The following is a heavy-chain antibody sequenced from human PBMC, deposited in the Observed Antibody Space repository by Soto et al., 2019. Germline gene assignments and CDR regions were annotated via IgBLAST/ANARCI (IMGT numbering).Heavy chain of an antibody. J-gene: IGHJ3*01. CDR1: GFTFRNYG. CDR2: IGIGSSTK. Sequence: DLEESGGGLVQSGGSLRLSCAASGFTFRNYGMNWVRQAPGKGLEWVSYIGIGSSTKYYADSVKGRFTISRDNAKNSLYLQMNSLRAEDTAVYYCASDQLYYNDISGRPLNAFDVWGQGTMVTVSS. CDR3: ASDQLYYNDISGRPLNAFDV. D-gene: IGHD3-22*01. V-gene: IGHV3-48*01.